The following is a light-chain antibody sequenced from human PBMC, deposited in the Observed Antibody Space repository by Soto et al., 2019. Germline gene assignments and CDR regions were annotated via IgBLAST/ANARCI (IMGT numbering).Light chain of an antibody. CDR2: HDR. Sequence: SYELTQPPSVSVAPGQTATITCGGNNIGTKSVHWYQQKPGQAPVLVVFHDRDRPSGIPDRFSGSHSGNTATLNISRVEAGDGADYYCQVWDDNSDHTGVFGVGTKLTVL. CDR3: QVWDDNSDHTGV. J-gene: IGLJ3*02. CDR1: NIGTKS. V-gene: IGLV3-21*02.